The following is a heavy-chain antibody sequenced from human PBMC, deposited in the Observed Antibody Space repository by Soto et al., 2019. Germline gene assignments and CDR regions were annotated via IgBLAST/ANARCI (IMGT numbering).Heavy chain of an antibody. D-gene: IGHD2-15*01. CDR1: GGTFVRHV. CDR3: ATPACAATSCPPSKNLDH. J-gene: IGHJ4*02. CDR2: INPLSGIP. Sequence: QVQLVQSGAEVKKPESSVKVSCKTSGGTFVRHVISWVRQAPGQGPEWMGKINPLSGIPNYAQKFQDRVTFTADTDSSTAYMELSSLRSDDTAVYYCATPACAATSCPPSKNLDHWGQGTLVTVSS. V-gene: IGHV1-69*09.